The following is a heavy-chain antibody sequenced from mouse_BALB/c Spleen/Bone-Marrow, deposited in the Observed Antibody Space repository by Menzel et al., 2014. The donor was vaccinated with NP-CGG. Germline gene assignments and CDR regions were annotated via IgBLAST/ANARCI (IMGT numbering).Heavy chain of an antibody. CDR3: ARDNYYGFYWYFDV. V-gene: IGHV7-3*02. J-gene: IGHJ1*01. CDR1: GFTFTDYY. Sequence: EVMLVESGGGLVQPGGSLRLSCANSGFTFTDYYMSWVRQPPGKALEWLGFIRNKANGYTTEYSASVKGRFTISRDNSQSILYLQMNTLRAEDSATYYCARDNYYGFYWYFDVWGAGTTVTVSS. CDR2: IRNKANGYTT. D-gene: IGHD1-1*01.